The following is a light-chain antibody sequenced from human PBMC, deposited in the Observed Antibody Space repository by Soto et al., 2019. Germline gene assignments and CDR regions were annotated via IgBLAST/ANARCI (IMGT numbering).Light chain of an antibody. J-gene: IGLJ2*01. CDR3: CSYAGSNSLGV. V-gene: IGLV2-8*01. CDR1: SSDVGGYKY. CDR2: EVS. Sequence: QSALTQPPSASGSPGQSVTISCTGTSSDVGGYKYVSWYQQHPGKAPKLMIFEVSKRPSGVADRFSGSKSGNTASLTVSGVQAEDEADYYCCSYAGSNSLGVFGGGTKLTVL.